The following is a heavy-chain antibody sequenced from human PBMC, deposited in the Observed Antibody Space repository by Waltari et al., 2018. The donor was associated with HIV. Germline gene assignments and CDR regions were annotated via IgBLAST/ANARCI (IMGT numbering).Heavy chain of an antibody. CDR2: IYPGDSDT. CDR1: GYSFTSYW. Sequence: EVQLVQSGAEVKKPGESLKISCKGSGYSFTSYWIGWVRQMPGNGLEWMGIIYPGDSDTRYSPSFQGQVTISADKSISTAYLQWSSLKASDTAMYYCARWNILTGSALDLDAFDIWGQGTMVTVSS. V-gene: IGHV5-51*01. J-gene: IGHJ3*02. CDR3: ARWNILTGSALDLDAFDI. D-gene: IGHD3-9*01.